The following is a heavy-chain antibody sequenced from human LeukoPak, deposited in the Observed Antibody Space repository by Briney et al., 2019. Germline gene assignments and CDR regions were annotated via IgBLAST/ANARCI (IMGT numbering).Heavy chain of an antibody. J-gene: IGHJ4*02. CDR2: IYYSGST. D-gene: IGHD6-13*01. Sequence: SETLSLTCAVSGGSISSYYWSWIRQPPGKGLEWVGYIYYSGSTNYNPSLKSRVTISVDTSKNQFSLKLGSVTAADTAVYYCARHGRTTSGSWYGAFDYWGQGTLVTVSS. CDR3: ARHGRTTSGSWYGAFDY. CDR1: GGSISSYY. V-gene: IGHV4-59*08.